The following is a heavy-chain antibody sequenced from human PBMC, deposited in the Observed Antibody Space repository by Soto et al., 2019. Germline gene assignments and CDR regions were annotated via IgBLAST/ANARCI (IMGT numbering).Heavy chain of an antibody. CDR3: ARGKAVADYFDY. CDR1: GFTFSSYG. Sequence: QVQLVESGGGVVQPGRSLRLSCAASGFTFSSYGMHWVRQAPGKGLEWVAVIWYDGSNKYYADSVKGRFTISRDNSKNPLYLQMNCLRAEDTAVYYCARGKAVADYFDYWGQGTLVTVSS. V-gene: IGHV3-33*01. CDR2: IWYDGSNK. D-gene: IGHD6-19*01. J-gene: IGHJ4*02.